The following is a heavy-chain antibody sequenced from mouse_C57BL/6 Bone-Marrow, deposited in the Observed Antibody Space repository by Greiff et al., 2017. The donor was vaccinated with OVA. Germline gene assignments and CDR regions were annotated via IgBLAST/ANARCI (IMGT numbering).Heavy chain of an antibody. D-gene: IGHD2-2*01. CDR1: GYTFTSYW. Sequence: VQLKQSGTVLARPGASVKMSCKTSGYTFTSYWMHWVKQRPGQGLEWIGAIYPGNSDTSYNQKFKGKAKLTAVTSASTAYMELSSLTNEDSAVYYCTTTMVTTYAMDYWGQGTSVTVSS. V-gene: IGHV1-5*01. J-gene: IGHJ4*01. CDR3: TTTMVTTYAMDY. CDR2: IYPGNSDT.